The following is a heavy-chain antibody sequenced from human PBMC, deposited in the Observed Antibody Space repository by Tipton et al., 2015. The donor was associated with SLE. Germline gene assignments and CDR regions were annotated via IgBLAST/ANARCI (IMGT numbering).Heavy chain of an antibody. CDR1: GYTFTTYH. CDR2: FNPKSGAT. V-gene: IGHV1-2*06. D-gene: IGHD2-2*01. Sequence: QVQLVQSGAEVKKPGASVRVSCKASGYTFTTYHIHWLRQAPGHGLEWMGRFNPKSGATDYANNFQGRVTMTRDTSTNTAYMELKRLRSDDTAVYYCARVRNASRVGDILLVGAAMAHWGQGTLVTVSS. CDR3: ARVRNASRVGDILLVGAAMAH. J-gene: IGHJ4*02.